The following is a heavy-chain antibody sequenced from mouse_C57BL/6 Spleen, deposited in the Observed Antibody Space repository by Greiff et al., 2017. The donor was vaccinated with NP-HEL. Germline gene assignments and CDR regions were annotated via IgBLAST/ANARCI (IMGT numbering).Heavy chain of an antibody. J-gene: IGHJ4*01. CDR1: GYSFTDYN. V-gene: IGHV1-39*01. D-gene: IGHD2-5*01. Sequence: EVQLLQSGPDLVKPGASLKISCTASGYSFTDYNMNWVRQSTGKSLEWIGVINPNYGTTSYTQKFKGKATLTVDQSTSTAYMQLNSLASEDSAVYYYARAAYYSNPRARDYWGQGTSVTVSS. CDR3: ARAAYYSNPRARDY. CDR2: INPNYGTT.